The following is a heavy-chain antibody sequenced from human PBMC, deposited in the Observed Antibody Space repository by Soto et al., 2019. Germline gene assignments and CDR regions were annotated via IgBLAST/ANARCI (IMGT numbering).Heavy chain of an antibody. CDR2: IYSGGST. Sequence: TXESLRLSCAASGFTVSSNYMSWVRQAPGEGLEWVSVIYSGGSTYYADSVKGRFTISRDNSKNTLYLQMNSLRAEDTAVYYCARESGWPGVWFDPWGQGTLVTVPS. J-gene: IGHJ5*02. CDR1: GFTVSSNY. CDR3: ARESGWPGVWFDP. V-gene: IGHV3-53*01. D-gene: IGHD6-19*01.